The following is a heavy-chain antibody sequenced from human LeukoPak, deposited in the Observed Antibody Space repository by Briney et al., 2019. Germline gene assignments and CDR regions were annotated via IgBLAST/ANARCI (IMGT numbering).Heavy chain of an antibody. CDR2: IWYDGSNK. Sequence: GRSLRLSCAASGFTFSSYGMHWVRQAPGKGMEWVAVIWYDGSNKYYADSVKGRFTISRDNSKNTLYLQMNSLRAEDTAVYYCARSVHYYDSSGYYLHYFDYWGQGTLVTVSS. CDR1: GFTFSSYG. J-gene: IGHJ4*02. CDR3: ARSVHYYDSSGYYLHYFDY. D-gene: IGHD3-22*01. V-gene: IGHV3-33*01.